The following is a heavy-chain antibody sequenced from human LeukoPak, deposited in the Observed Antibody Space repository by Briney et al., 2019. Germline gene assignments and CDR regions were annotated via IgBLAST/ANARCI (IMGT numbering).Heavy chain of an antibody. V-gene: IGHV3-11*01. J-gene: IGHJ4*02. D-gene: IGHD3-10*01. CDR2: ISNSGDTT. Sequence: GGSLRLPCAASGFTLSDYYMSWIRQAPGKGLEWVSYISNSGDTTYYADSVKGRFTISRDNAKKSLFLQMNSLRAEDTAVYYCATSVRGHSADYWGQGTLVTVSS. CDR3: ATSVRGHSADY. CDR1: GFTLSDYY.